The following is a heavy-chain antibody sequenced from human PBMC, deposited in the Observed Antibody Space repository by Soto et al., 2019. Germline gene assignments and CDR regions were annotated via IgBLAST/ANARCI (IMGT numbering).Heavy chain of an antibody. D-gene: IGHD1-1*01. CDR2: ISAHNGNT. V-gene: IGHV1-18*01. CDR3: ASVRYGDY. Sequence: QVHLVQSGAEVKKPGASVKVSCKGSGYIFTTYGITRVRQAPGQGLEWMGWISAHNGNTNNAQERQGRVTVTRDTSTSTAYIELRNLRSDDTAVYYCASVRYGDYWGQGALVTVSS. J-gene: IGHJ4*02. CDR1: GYIFTTYG.